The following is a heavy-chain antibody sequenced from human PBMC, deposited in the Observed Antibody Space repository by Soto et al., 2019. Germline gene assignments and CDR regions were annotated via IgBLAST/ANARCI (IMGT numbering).Heavy chain of an antibody. CDR2: ISYDGSNK. CDR1: GFTFSSYG. V-gene: IGHV3-30*03. J-gene: IGHJ6*02. Sequence: PGGSLRLSCAASGFTFSSYGMHWVRQAPGKGLEWVAVISYDGSNKYYADSVKGRFTISRDNSKNTLYLQMNSLRAEDTAVYYCARGYCSGGSCYSGWSMDVWGQGTTVTVSS. CDR3: ARGYCSGGSCYSGWSMDV. D-gene: IGHD2-15*01.